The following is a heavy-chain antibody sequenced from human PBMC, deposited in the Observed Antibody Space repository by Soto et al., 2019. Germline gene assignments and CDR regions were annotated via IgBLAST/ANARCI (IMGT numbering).Heavy chain of an antibody. Sequence: EVQLVESGGGLVKPGGSLRLSCAASGFTFSNVWMNWVRQAPGKGLEWVGRLKSKTDGGTTDYAAPVKGRFTISRDDSINTLDLQMNSLKTEDTAVYYCTTDRKWFWGQGTTVTVSS. J-gene: IGHJ6*02. V-gene: IGHV3-15*07. D-gene: IGHD2-15*01. CDR3: TTDRKWF. CDR2: LKSKTDGGTT. CDR1: GFTFSNVW.